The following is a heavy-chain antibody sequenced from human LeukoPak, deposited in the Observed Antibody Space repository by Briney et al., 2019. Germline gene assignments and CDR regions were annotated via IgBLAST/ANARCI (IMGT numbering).Heavy chain of an antibody. D-gene: IGHD3-22*01. CDR3: ARDSGYYDSSGYKNYFDY. V-gene: IGHV4-61*02. Sequence: PSETLSLTCTVSGGSISSGSDYWSWVRQPAGKGLEWIGRIHTSGSTNYNPSLKSRVTISLDTSKNQFSLRLSSVTAADTAVYYCARDSGYYDSSGYKNYFDYWGQGTLVTVSS. J-gene: IGHJ4*02. CDR2: IHTSGST. CDR1: GGSISSGSDY.